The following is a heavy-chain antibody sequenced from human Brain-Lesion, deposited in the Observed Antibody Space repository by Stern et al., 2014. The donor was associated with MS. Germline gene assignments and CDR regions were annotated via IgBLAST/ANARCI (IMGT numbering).Heavy chain of an antibody. CDR3: AGEEDIRYCSGGSCTGNWFDP. CDR1: GGSVSSTSYA. D-gene: IGHD2-15*01. J-gene: IGHJ5*02. Sequence: VQLQESGPGLVKPSETLSLTCTVAGGSVSSTSYAWAWIRQPPGKGLEWIGAIYYSGNTYYSPSLKRRLTISIDTSKNQVSLQRCSVPAADTAVYYCAGEEDIRYCSGGSCTGNWFDPWGQGTLVTVSS. V-gene: IGHV4-39*01. CDR2: IYYSGNT.